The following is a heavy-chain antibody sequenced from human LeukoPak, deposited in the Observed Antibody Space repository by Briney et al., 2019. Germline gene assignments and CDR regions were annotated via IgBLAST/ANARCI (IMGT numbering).Heavy chain of an antibody. CDR1: GFTFSSYS. Sequence: GGSLRLSCAASGFTFSSYSMNWVRQAPGKGLEWVSSISSSSYIYYADSVKGRFTISRGNAKNSLYLQMNSLRAEDTAVYYCASGLGDDSSGYYYYYYYMDVWGKGTTVTVSS. CDR3: ASGLGDDSSGYYYYYYYMDV. D-gene: IGHD3-22*01. CDR2: ISSSSYI. J-gene: IGHJ6*03. V-gene: IGHV3-21*01.